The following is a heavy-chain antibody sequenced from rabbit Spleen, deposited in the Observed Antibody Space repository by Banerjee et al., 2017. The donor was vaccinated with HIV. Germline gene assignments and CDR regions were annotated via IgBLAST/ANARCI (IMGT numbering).Heavy chain of an antibody. V-gene: IGHV1S47*01. D-gene: IGHD1-1*01. Sequence: QEQLVESGGGLVQPRGSLQLSCRASGFDFTSYGVSWVRQAPGKGLEWIGYIDPVFGSTYYASWVNGRFTISSHNAQNTLYLQLHSLTAADTATYFCVRGASGSGYYSLWGPGTLVTVS. CDR2: IDPVFGST. CDR1: GFDFTSYG. CDR3: VRGASGSGYYSL. J-gene: IGHJ4*01.